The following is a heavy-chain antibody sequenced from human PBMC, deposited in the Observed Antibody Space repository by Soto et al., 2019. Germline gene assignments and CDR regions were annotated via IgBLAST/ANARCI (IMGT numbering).Heavy chain of an antibody. CDR2: ISSSSSTI. Sequence: EVQLVESGGGLVQPGGSLRLSCAASGFTFSSYSMNWVRQAPGKGLEWVSYISSSSSTIYYADSVKGRFTISRDNTKKSLYLQMNNLRDEDTAVYYCARDSPGRVTMIRVKRYYGMDVWGQGTTVTVSS. J-gene: IGHJ6*02. CDR1: GFTFSSYS. CDR3: ARDSPGRVTMIRVKRYYGMDV. D-gene: IGHD3-22*01. V-gene: IGHV3-48*02.